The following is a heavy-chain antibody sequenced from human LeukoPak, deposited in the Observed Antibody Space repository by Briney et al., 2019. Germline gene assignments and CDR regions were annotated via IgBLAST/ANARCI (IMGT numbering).Heavy chain of an antibody. V-gene: IGHV3-74*01. Sequence: QPGGSLRLSCAASGFTFNTFWIHWVRQAPGKGLVWVSRINTDGSTTSYADSVKGRFTISRDNAKNMLYPQMNSLRAEDTAVYYCAITISGYSPKDWGQGTLVTVSS. CDR3: AITISGYSPKD. CDR2: INTDGSTT. J-gene: IGHJ4*02. CDR1: GFTFNTFW. D-gene: IGHD3-22*01.